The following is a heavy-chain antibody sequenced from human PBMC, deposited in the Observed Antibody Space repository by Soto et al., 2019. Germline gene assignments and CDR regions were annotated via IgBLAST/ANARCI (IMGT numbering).Heavy chain of an antibody. V-gene: IGHV4-59*01. J-gene: IGHJ6*02. Sequence: SEALSLTLTFSGGSIRRCYLSLILQPPGNGLGWGGYIYYSGSTNYNPSLKSRVTISVDTSKNQFSLKLSSVTAADTAVYYCARGYCSSTSCYTWRLYYYYGMDVWGQGTTVTVSS. CDR2: IYYSGST. CDR3: ARGYCSSTSCYTWRLYYYYGMDV. CDR1: GGSIRRCY. D-gene: IGHD2-2*02.